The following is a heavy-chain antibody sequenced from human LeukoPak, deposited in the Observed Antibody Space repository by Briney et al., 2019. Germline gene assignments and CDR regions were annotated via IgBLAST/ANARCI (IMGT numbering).Heavy chain of an antibody. Sequence: ASVKVSCKASGYTFTGYYMHWVRQAPGQGLEWMGWINPNSGGTNYAQKFQGRVTITRNTSISTAYMELSSLRSEDTAVYYCARGGYFGLDYMDVWGKGTTVTVSS. CDR1: GYTFTGYY. D-gene: IGHD6-25*01. CDR3: ARGGYFGLDYMDV. J-gene: IGHJ6*03. V-gene: IGHV1-2*02. CDR2: INPNSGGT.